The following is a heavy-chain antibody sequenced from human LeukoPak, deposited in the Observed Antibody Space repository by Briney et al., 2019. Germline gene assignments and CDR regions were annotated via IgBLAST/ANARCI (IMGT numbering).Heavy chain of an antibody. J-gene: IGHJ4*02. CDR3: ARGAPSTYFDY. Sequence: GGSLRLSCAASGFTFSRHAMSWVRQVPGKGLEWVSGISGSGAGTYYADSVKGRFTISRDNSKNTLSLQMNSLRAEDTAAYYCARGAPSTYFDYWGQGTLVTVSS. V-gene: IGHV3-23*01. CDR1: GFTFSRHA. CDR2: ISGSGAGT.